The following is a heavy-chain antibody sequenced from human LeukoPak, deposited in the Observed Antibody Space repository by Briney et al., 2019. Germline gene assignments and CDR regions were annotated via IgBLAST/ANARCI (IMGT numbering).Heavy chain of an antibody. Sequence: ASVKVSCKASGYTFTGYYMHWVRQAPGQGLEWMGWINPNSGGTNYAQKFQGRVTMTRDTSISTAYMELSRLRSDDTAVYYCARGTNYYDSSLYFQHWGQSNVVTVSS. J-gene: IGHJ1*01. D-gene: IGHD3-22*01. V-gene: IGHV1-2*02. CDR3: ARGTNYYDSSLYFQH. CDR2: INPNSGGT. CDR1: GYTFTGYY.